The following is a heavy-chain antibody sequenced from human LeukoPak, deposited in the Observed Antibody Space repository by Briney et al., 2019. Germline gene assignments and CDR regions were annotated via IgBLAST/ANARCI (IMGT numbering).Heavy chain of an antibody. CDR2: ISAYNGNT. CDR3: ARVANAGYDYGHFDC. D-gene: IGHD5-12*01. Sequence: ASVKVSCKASGYTFTSYGISWVRQAPGQGLEWMGWISAYNGNTNYAQKLQGRVTMTTDTSTSTAYMELRSLRSDDTAVYYCARVANAGYDYGHFDCWGQGTLVTVSS. CDR1: GYTFTSYG. V-gene: IGHV1-18*01. J-gene: IGHJ4*02.